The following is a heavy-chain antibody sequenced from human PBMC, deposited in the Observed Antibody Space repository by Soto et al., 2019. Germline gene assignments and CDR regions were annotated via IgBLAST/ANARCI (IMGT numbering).Heavy chain of an antibody. D-gene: IGHD3-3*01. J-gene: IGHJ6*01. CDR2: IIPIFGTA. Sequence: ASVKVSCKASGGTFSSYAISWVRQAPGQGLEWMGGIIPIFGTANYAQKFQGRVTITADESTSTAYMELSSLRSEDTAVYYCARPLRFLEWFGPPSYYYGMDVWGQGTTVTVSS. CDR3: ARPLRFLEWFGPPSYYYGMDV. CDR1: GGTFSSYA. V-gene: IGHV1-69*13.